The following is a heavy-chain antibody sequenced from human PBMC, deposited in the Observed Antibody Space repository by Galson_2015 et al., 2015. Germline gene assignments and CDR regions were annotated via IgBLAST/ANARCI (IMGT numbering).Heavy chain of an antibody. CDR3: ARHIGGWSFDY. V-gene: IGHV3-30*07. D-gene: IGHD6-19*01. CDR1: GFTSSSYA. CDR2: ISYDGTNK. Sequence: SLRLSCAASGFTSSSYAMHWVRQAPGKGLEWVAVISYDGTNKYYADSVKGRFSISSDNARNTLYLQMTSLRAEDTAVYYCARHIGGWSFDYWGQGTLVTVSS. J-gene: IGHJ4*02.